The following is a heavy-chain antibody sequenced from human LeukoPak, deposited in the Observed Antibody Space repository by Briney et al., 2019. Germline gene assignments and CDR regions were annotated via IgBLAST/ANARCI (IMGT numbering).Heavy chain of an antibody. J-gene: IGHJ4*02. CDR2: IYYSGST. Sequence: PSETLSLTCTVSGGSISSSSYYWGWIRQPPGKGLEWIGSIYYSGSTYYNPSLKSRVTISVDTSKNQFSLKLSSVTAADTAVYYCARHPAGTSSPYFGYWGQGTLVTVSS. CDR1: GGSISSSSYY. V-gene: IGHV4-39*01. D-gene: IGHD6-13*01. CDR3: ARHPAGTSSPYFGY.